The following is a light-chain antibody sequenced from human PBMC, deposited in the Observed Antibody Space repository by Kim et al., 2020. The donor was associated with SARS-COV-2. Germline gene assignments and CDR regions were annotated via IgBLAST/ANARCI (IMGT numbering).Light chain of an antibody. CDR3: QQYNTWPLT. V-gene: IGKV3-15*01. CDR1: QSVTSL. CDR2: GAS. Sequence: VSPGERATLSCRASQSVTSLLAWYQEKPGQAPRLLIYGASTRAIGIPARFSGSGSGTEFTLTISSLQSEDFAVYYCQQYNTWPLTFGGGTKVDIK. J-gene: IGKJ4*01.